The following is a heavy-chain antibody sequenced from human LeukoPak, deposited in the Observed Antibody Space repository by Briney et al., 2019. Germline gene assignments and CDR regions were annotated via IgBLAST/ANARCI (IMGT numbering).Heavy chain of an antibody. D-gene: IGHD2-2*01. Sequence: SETLSLTCTLSGGSINDYYWNWLRQPPGKGLEWIGYVYYSGSINYNPSLKSRVTISVDTSKNQFSLKLSSVTAADTAVYYCARERCSSTSCPLDYWGQGTLVTVSS. CDR2: VYYSGSI. CDR1: GGSINDYY. V-gene: IGHV4-59*01. J-gene: IGHJ4*02. CDR3: ARERCSSTSCPLDY.